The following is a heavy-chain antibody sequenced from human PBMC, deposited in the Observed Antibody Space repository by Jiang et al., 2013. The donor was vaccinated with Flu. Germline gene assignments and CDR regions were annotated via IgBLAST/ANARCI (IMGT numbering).Heavy chain of an antibody. CDR3: ARPRVGYSSSWYGNYYYGMDV. CDR1: SSYA. Sequence: SSYAISWVRQAPGQGLEWMGRIIPILGIANYAQKFQGRVTITADKSTSTAYMELSSLRSEDTAVYYCARPRVGYSSSWYGNYYYGMDVWGQGTTVTVSS. D-gene: IGHD6-13*01. J-gene: IGHJ6*02. CDR2: IIPILGIA. V-gene: IGHV1-69*04.